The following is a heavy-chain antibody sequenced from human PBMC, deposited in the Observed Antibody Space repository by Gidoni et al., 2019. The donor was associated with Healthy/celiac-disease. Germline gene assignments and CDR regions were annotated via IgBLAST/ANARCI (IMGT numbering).Heavy chain of an antibody. J-gene: IGHJ4*02. CDR3: AREHWTAGYSYGSPKYYFDY. V-gene: IGHV3-48*03. CDR2: ISSSGSTI. Sequence: EVQLVESGGGLVQPGGSLSLSCAASGFTFSSYEMNWVRQAPGKGLEWVSYISSSGSTIYYADSVKGRFTISRDNAKNSLYLQMNSLRAEDTAVYYCAREHWTAGYSYGSPKYYFDYWGQGTLVTVSS. D-gene: IGHD5-18*01. CDR1: GFTFSSYE.